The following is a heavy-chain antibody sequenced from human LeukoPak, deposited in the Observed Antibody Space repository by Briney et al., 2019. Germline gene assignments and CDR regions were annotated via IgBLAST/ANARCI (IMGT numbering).Heavy chain of an antibody. V-gene: IGHV1-69*13. CDR2: IIPIFGTA. CDR1: GGTLSSYA. Sequence: SVKVSCKASGGTLSSYAISWVRQAPGQGLEWMGGIIPIFGTANYAQKFQGRVTITADESTSTAYMELSSLRSEDTAVYYCARDLGYCSSTSCYGDSDWFDPWGQGTLVTVSS. J-gene: IGHJ5*02. D-gene: IGHD2-2*01. CDR3: ARDLGYCSSTSCYGDSDWFDP.